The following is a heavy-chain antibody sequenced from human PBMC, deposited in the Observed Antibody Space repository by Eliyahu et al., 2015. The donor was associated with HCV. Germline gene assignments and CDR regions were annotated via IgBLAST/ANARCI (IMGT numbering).Heavy chain of an antibody. CDR1: GGSITSNNW. CDR2: IHHTGDT. D-gene: IGHD3-10*01. CDR3: AKRGLEIPI. V-gene: IGHV4-4*02. J-gene: IGHJ3*02. Sequence: QVQLQESGPGLVNPSGTLSLTCAVPGGSITSNNWWSWVRQPPGKGLEWIGEIHHTGDTNYNPSLKSRVTISVDKSKNNFSLMLTSVTAADTAVYYCAKRGLEIPIWGQGTMVTVSS.